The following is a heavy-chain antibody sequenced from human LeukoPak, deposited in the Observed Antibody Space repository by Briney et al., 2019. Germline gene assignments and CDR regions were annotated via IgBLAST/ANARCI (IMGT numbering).Heavy chain of an antibody. CDR1: GFNFSNYA. Sequence: GGSLRLSCAASGFNFSNYAMSWVRQAPGKGLEWVSSINGRGGSTYYADSVKGRFTISRDNSKNTLYLQMNSLRAEDTAVYYCARRAGAYSHPYDYWGQGTLVTVSS. D-gene: IGHD4/OR15-4a*01. V-gene: IGHV3-23*01. J-gene: IGHJ4*02. CDR2: INGRGGST. CDR3: ARRAGAYSHPYDY.